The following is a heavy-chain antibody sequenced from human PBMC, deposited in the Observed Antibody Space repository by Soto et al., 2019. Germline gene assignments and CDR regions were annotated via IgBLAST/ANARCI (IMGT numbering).Heavy chain of an antibody. CDR1: GGSLSRGGYY. CDR2: IYYSGNT. D-gene: IGHD3-22*01. CDR3: ARATYYYDSSGYSDRVLDY. J-gene: IGHJ4*02. V-gene: IGHV4-31*03. Sequence: TSETPSLTCTVSGGSLSRGGYYLSWIRQHPGKGLEWIGYIYYSGNTYYNPSLKSRVTISEDTSKNQFSLKLSSVTAADTAVYYCARATYYYDSSGYSDRVLDYWGQGTLVTVSS.